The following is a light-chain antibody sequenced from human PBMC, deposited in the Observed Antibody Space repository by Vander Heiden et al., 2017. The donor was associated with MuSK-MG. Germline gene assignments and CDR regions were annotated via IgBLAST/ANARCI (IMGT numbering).Light chain of an antibody. V-gene: IGKV1-39*01. J-gene: IGKJ2*01. CDR2: AAS. Sequence: DIQMTQSPSSLSASVGDRVIITCRASQNVSTYLNWYQQRPGKAPKLLIYAASRFQSGVPSRFSGSGSGTDFTLTISSLQPEDFATYFCQQSFSTPDTFGQGT. CDR3: QQSFSTPDT. CDR1: QNVSTY.